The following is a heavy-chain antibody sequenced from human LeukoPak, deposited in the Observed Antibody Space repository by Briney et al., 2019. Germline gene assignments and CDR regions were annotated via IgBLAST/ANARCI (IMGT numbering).Heavy chain of an antibody. J-gene: IGHJ6*03. D-gene: IGHD3-3*01. V-gene: IGHV3-7*04. CDR3: ARTYDFWSGQLQGGYYYYMDV. Sequence: DSVKGRFTISRDNAKNSLYLQMNSLRSEDTAVYYCARTYDFWSGQLQGGYYYYMDVWGKGTTVTVSS.